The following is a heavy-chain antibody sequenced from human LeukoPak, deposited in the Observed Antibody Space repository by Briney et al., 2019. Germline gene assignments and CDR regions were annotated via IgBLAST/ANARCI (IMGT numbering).Heavy chain of an antibody. J-gene: IGHJ5*02. CDR3: ARGDIDH. CDR1: GYTFNIYY. V-gene: IGHV1-46*02. D-gene: IGHD2-15*01. CDR2: IRPNDGGT. Sequence: ASVKVSCKTSGYTFNIYYVQWVRQAPGQGLEWMGVIRPNDGGTTYAQKFQGRIIMTSDASTSTIYMELSSLRSDDTAVYYCARGDIDHWGQGTLVTVSS.